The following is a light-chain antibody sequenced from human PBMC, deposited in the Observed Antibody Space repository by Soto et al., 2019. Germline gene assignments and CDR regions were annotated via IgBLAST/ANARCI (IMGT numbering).Light chain of an antibody. CDR3: LQRINWPWT. V-gene: IGKV3-11*01. J-gene: IGKJ1*01. Sequence: EIVLTQSPATLSLSPGERATLSCRASQTISIYLAWYQQRPGQAPRLLIYDASNRATGVPARFSGSGSGTDLTLTISSLEPEDFAVYYCLQRINWPWTFGQGTKVEIK. CDR1: QTISIY. CDR2: DAS.